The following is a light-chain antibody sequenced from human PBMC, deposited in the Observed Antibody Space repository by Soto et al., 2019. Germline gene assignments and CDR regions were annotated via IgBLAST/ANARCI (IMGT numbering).Light chain of an antibody. J-gene: IGKJ4*01. Sequence: DVVLTQSPLSLPVTLGQPASISCSSSQSLIFRNGNTYVNWFHQRPGQSPRRLIYEVSNRDSGVPDRFSGSGSGTDFTLKISRVEAEDIGVYYCMEGTHWPPAFGGGTKVEIK. CDR2: EVS. CDR1: QSLIFRNGNTY. CDR3: MEGTHWPPA. V-gene: IGKV2-30*01.